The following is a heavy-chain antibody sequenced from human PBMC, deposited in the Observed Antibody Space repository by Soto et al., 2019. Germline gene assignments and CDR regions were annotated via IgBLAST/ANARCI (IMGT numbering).Heavy chain of an antibody. J-gene: IGHJ4*02. D-gene: IGHD2-8*01. V-gene: IGHV3-30*04. CDR3: ARVSGHVYATLHGPFDY. CDR1: EFTFNRHA. CDR2: ISHDGRIK. Sequence: QVQLVESGGGVVQPGRSLRLSCAASEFTFNRHAMHWVRQAQGKGLEWVAVISHDGRIKYYADSVKGRFTISRDNSMNTLDLQMNCLRAEDSAIYFCARVSGHVYATLHGPFDYWGQGTLVTVSS.